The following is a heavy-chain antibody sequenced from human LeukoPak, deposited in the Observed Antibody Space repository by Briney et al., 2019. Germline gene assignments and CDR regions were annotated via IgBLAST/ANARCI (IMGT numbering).Heavy chain of an antibody. CDR2: ISGSGGST. CDR3: AKSAYHYYYYMDV. V-gene: IGHV3-23*01. Sequence: QPGRSLRLSCAASGFTFSSYAMSWVRQAPGKGLEWVSAISGSGGSTYYADSVKGRFTISRDNSKNTLYLQMHILRAEDTVVYYCAKSAYHYYYYMDVWGKGTTVTVSS. CDR1: GFTFSSYA. J-gene: IGHJ6*03.